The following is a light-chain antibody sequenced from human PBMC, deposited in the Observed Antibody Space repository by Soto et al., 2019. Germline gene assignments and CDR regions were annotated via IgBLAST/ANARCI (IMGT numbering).Light chain of an antibody. J-gene: IGKJ3*01. Sequence: DIQMTQSPSSLSASVGDRVTITCQASQDISNYLNWYQQKPGKAPKLLIYDASNLETGVPSRFSGSGSETDFTFTISSLQPEDIATYYCQQYDNLPRHTFGPGTKVDIK. CDR1: QDISNY. CDR3: QQYDNLPRHT. CDR2: DAS. V-gene: IGKV1-33*01.